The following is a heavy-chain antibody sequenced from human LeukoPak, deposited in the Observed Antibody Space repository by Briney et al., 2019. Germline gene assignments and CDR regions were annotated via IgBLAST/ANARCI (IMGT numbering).Heavy chain of an antibody. CDR3: AREYCSSTNCYFDY. J-gene: IGHJ4*02. V-gene: IGHV4-59*01. CDR2: IYYSGSV. Sequence: PSETLSLTCTVSGGSIRGYYWTWIRQPPEKGLERIGYIYYSGSVDYNPSLTSRVTISVDTSNNQSSLKLSSVTAADSALYYCAREYCSSTNCYFDYWGQGALVTVSS. CDR1: GGSIRGYY. D-gene: IGHD2-2*01.